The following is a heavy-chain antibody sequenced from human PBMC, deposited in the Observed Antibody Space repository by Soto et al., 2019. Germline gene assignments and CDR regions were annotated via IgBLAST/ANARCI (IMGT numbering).Heavy chain of an antibody. Sequence: PGGSLRLSCAASGFTFSDYHMSWIRQAPGKGLEWLSYIRTSDSYTNYAESVKGRFTTSRDNAKNSLYLQINSLRAEDTALYYCAREGPYGDSSFDYWGQGSLVTVSS. CDR1: GFTFSDYH. V-gene: IGHV3-11*06. CDR2: IRTSDSYT. CDR3: AREGPYGDSSFDY. D-gene: IGHD4-17*01. J-gene: IGHJ4*02.